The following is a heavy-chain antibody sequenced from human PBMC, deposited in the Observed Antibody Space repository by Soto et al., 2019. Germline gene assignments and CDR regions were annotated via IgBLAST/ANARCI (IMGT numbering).Heavy chain of an antibody. CDR1: GGTFSSYA. J-gene: IGHJ4*02. Sequence: ASVKVSCKASGGTFSSYAISWVRQAPGQGLEWMGGIIPIFGTANYAQKFQGRVTITADESTSTAYMELSSLRSEDTAVYYCASGSELWLPGPFNYWGQGTLVTVSS. V-gene: IGHV1-69*13. CDR3: ASGSELWLPGPFNY. D-gene: IGHD5-18*01. CDR2: IIPIFGTA.